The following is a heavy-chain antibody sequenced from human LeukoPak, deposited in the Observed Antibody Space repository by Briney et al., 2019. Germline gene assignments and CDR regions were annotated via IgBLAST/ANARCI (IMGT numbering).Heavy chain of an antibody. CDR3: ARDPDGDYAYFDY. Sequence: SQTLSLTCTVSGGSISSGSYYWSWIRQPAGKGLEWIGRIYTSESTNYNPSLKSRVNISVDTSKNQFSLKLSSVTAADTAVYYCARDPDGDYAYFDYWGQGTLVTVSS. CDR1: GGSISSGSYY. D-gene: IGHD4-17*01. J-gene: IGHJ4*02. V-gene: IGHV4-61*02. CDR2: IYTSEST.